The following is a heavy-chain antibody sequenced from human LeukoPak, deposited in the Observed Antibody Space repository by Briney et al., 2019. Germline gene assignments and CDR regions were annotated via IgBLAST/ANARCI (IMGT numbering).Heavy chain of an antibody. CDR2: ISGSGGST. J-gene: IGHJ6*03. Sequence: GGSLRLSCAASGFTFSSYGMSWVRHAPGKGLEWVSAISGSGGSTYYADSVKGRFTISRDNSKNTLYLQMNSLRAEDTAVYYCAKEGMYYYYYMDVWGKGTTVTISS. CDR1: GFTFSSYG. V-gene: IGHV3-23*01. CDR3: AKEGMYYYYYMDV.